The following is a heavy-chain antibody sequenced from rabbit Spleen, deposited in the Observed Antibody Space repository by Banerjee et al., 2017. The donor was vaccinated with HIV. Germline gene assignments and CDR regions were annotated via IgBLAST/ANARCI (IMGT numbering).Heavy chain of an antibody. Sequence: QSLEESGGDLVKPGASLTLTCTASGIDVSTTRYMCWVRQAPGKGLEWITCINIDSGSTWYASWAKRRFTVSKTSSTTVTLQLNSLTAADTATYFCARGSATMTMVITGYCLSLWGQGTLVTVS. CDR3: ARGSATMTMVITGYCLSL. V-gene: IGHV1S40*01. CDR2: INIDSGST. J-gene: IGHJ3*01. CDR1: GIDVSTTRY. D-gene: IGHD2-1*01.